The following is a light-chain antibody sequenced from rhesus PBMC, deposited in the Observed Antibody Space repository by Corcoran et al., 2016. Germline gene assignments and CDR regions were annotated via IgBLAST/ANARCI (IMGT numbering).Light chain of an antibody. CDR3: HLWDSGSEYDV. J-gene: IGLJ6*01. Sequence: SYELTQPPSLSAASGQTARITCGGDNIGGKNVHWYQQKPPQAPLLVIYADNKRPSGIPERFSGSNSGNTATLTISGAEAADEADYYWHLWDSGSEYDVFGGGTKLTVL. CDR2: ADN. CDR1: NIGGKN. V-gene: IGLV3-25*02.